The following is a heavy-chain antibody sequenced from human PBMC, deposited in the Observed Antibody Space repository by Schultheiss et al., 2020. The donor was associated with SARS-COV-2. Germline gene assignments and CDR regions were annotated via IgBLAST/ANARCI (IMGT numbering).Heavy chain of an antibody. CDR3: AKTVGATMGGYFDY. J-gene: IGHJ4*02. Sequence: GGYRRLSCEASGFTFSSYAMSWVRQAPGKGLEWVSAISGSGGSTYYADSVKGRFTISRDNSKNTLYLQMNSLRAEDTAVYYCAKTVGATMGGYFDYWGQGTLVTVSS. CDR1: GFTFSSYA. D-gene: IGHD1-26*01. CDR2: ISGSGGST. V-gene: IGHV3-23*01.